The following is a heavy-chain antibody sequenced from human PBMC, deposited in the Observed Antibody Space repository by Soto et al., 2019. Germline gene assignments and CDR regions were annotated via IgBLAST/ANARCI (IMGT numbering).Heavy chain of an antibody. CDR2: IIPIFGTA. D-gene: IGHD1-26*01. Sequence: SVKVSCKASVGTFSSYAISCVRQAPGQGLEWMGGIIPIFGTANYAQKFQGRVTITADKSTSTAYMELSSLRSEDTAVYYCARNIVGATTYYYGMDVWGQGTTVTVSS. CDR3: ARNIVGATTYYYGMDV. J-gene: IGHJ6*02. V-gene: IGHV1-69*06. CDR1: VGTFSSYA.